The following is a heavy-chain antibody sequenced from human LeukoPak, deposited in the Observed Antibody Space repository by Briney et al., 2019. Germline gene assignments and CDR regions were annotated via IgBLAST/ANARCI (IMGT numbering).Heavy chain of an antibody. V-gene: IGHV1-69*01. CDR3: ARDQGYSYGHNPIFDY. CDR1: GGTFSSYA. CDR2: IIPIFGTA. Sequence: SVKASCKASGGTFSSYAISWVRQAPGQGLEWMGGIIPIFGTANYAQKFQGRVTITADESTSTAYMELSSLRSEDTAVYYCARDQGYSYGHNPIFDYWGQGTLVTVSS. J-gene: IGHJ4*02. D-gene: IGHD5-18*01.